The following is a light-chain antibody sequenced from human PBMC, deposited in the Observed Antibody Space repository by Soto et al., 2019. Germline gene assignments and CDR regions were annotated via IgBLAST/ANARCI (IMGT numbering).Light chain of an antibody. CDR2: GSS. J-gene: IGKJ2*01. V-gene: IGKV3-20*01. CDR1: QSGSCHY. Sequence: EIVLTQSPGTLSLSQGERATLSFRSSQSGSCHYLAWYQQKPGQTPRPLIYGSSDRATGIPDRFRGSGSGTDFNLTITRVEPEDCAVYYGQQYGSSPPYTFGQGTKLEIK. CDR3: QQYGSSPPYT.